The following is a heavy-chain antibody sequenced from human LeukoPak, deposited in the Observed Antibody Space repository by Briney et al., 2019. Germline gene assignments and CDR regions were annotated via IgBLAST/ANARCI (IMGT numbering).Heavy chain of an antibody. J-gene: IGHJ6*03. CDR3: ARAPGNDYYPYYYMDV. V-gene: IGHV4-59*01. CDR1: GGSISSYY. CDR2: IYYGGRT. D-gene: IGHD4/OR15-4a*01. Sequence: SETLSLTCTVSGGSISSYYWSWVRQPPGKGLECLGYIYYGGRTNYNPSLKSRVTISVDTSKNQFYLKVGSVTAADTAVYYCARAPGNDYYPYYYMDVWGKGTTVTVSS.